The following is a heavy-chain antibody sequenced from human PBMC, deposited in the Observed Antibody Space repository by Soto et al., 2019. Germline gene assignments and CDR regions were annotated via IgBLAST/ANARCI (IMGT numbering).Heavy chain of an antibody. V-gene: IGHV3-9*01. J-gene: IGHJ5*02. CDR2: TSWNSGSI. D-gene: IGHD3-9*01. Sequence: GGSLRLSCAASGFTFDDYAMHWVRQAPGKGLEWVSGTSWNSGSIGYADSVKGRFTISRDNAKNSLYLQMNSLRAEDTALYYCAKGSSIFLEYNWFDPWGQGTLVTVSS. CDR1: GFTFDDYA. CDR3: AKGSSIFLEYNWFDP.